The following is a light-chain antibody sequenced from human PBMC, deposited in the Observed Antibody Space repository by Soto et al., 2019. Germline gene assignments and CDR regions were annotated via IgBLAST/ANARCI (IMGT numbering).Light chain of an antibody. CDR3: QQRSNWPWT. V-gene: IGKV3-11*01. CDR1: QSVSSY. CDR2: DAS. J-gene: IGKJ3*01. Sequence: EIVLTQSPATLSLSPGERATLSCRASQSVSSYLAWYQQKPGQAPRLLIYDASNRATGIPARFSGSGSGTDFTLTISSLEPEDFAVYYCQQRSNWPWTFGPETKVDIK.